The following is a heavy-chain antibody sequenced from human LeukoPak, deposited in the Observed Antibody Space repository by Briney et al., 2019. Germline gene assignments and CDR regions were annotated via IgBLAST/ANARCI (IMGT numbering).Heavy chain of an antibody. V-gene: IGHV3-7*01. CDR1: GFTFSGYW. CDR2: MKQDGSEK. CDR3: AREGGRSFDS. D-gene: IGHD3-16*01. Sequence: PGGSLRLSCAASGFTFSGYWMSWVRQPPGKGLEWVANMKQDGSEKYYVDPVKGRFSISRDNAKKSLYLQMNSLRAEDTAVYYCAREGGRSFDSWGQGTLVTVSS. J-gene: IGHJ4*02.